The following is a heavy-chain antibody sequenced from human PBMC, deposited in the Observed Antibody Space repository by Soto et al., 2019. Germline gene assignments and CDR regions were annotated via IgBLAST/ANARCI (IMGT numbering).Heavy chain of an antibody. Sequence: PXGSLRLSCAASGFAFSTFSMTWVRQAPGKGLEWVAAISVSGNNAYYADSVKGRFTISRDNSQNSVFLQMSSLRADDTAVYYCARDQLRPGILYSPGVLLPEYGLWGQGTLVTVSS. CDR2: ISVSGNNA. V-gene: IGHV3-23*01. J-gene: IGHJ4*02. CDR1: GFAFSTFS. CDR3: ARDQLRPGILYSPGVLLPEYGL. D-gene: IGHD3-22*01.